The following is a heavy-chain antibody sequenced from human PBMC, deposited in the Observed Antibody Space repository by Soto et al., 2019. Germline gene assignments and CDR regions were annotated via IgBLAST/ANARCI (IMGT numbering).Heavy chain of an antibody. Sequence: ASVKVSCKASGYTFTSYDINWVRQATGQGLEWMGWMNPNSGNTGYAQKFQGRVTMTRNTSISTAYMELSSLRSEDTAVYYCARGLQIYCSGGSCQNWFDPWGQGTLVTVSS. D-gene: IGHD2-15*01. CDR2: MNPNSGNT. CDR3: ARGLQIYCSGGSCQNWFDP. CDR1: GYTFTSYD. J-gene: IGHJ5*02. V-gene: IGHV1-8*01.